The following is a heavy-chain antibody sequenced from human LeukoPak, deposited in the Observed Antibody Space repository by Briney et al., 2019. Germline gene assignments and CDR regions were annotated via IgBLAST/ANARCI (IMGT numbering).Heavy chain of an antibody. CDR1: GFTFTSYA. CDR2: ISYDGSNK. CDR3: ARDRAVATSHYFAY. V-gene: IGHV3-30-3*01. J-gene: IGHJ4*02. D-gene: IGHD5-12*01. Sequence: GRSLRLSCPASGFTFTSYAMHCVRQAPGKGLEWVAFISYDGSNKYYADSVKGRFTISRDNSKNTLYLQMNSLRAEDTAVYCCARDRAVATSHYFAYWGQGTLVTVSS.